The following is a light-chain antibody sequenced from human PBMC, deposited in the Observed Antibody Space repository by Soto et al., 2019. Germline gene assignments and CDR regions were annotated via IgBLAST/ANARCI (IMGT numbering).Light chain of an antibody. CDR1: QSVSSSY. CDR2: GAS. J-gene: IGKJ1*01. CDR3: QQYGSSPLWT. Sequence: EIVLTQSPATLCLSPGARATLSCRASQSVSSSYLAWYQQKPGQAPRLLIYGASRRATGIPDRFSGSGSGTDFTLTISRLEPEDFVVYYGQQYGSSPLWTFGQGTKVDIK. V-gene: IGKV3-20*01.